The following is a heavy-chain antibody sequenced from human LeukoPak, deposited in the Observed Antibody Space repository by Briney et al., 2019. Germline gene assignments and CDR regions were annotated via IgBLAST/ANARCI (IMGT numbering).Heavy chain of an antibody. CDR3: ARVYYDSSGYYLEYFQH. J-gene: IGHJ1*01. CDR1: GFTFSSYG. D-gene: IGHD3-22*01. Sequence: GGSLRLSCAASGFTFSSYGMHWVRQAPGKGLEWVSSISSSSSYIYYADSVKGRFTISRDNAKNSLYLQMNSLRAEDTAVYYCARVYYDSSGYYLEYFQHWGQGTLVTVSS. V-gene: IGHV3-21*01. CDR2: ISSSSSYI.